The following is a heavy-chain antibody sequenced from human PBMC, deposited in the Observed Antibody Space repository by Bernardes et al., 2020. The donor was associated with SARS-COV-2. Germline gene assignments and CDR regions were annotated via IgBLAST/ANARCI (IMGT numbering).Heavy chain of an antibody. CDR3: ASTVTRPYYYYGMDV. CDR2: ISAYNGNT. Sequence: ASVKVSCKASGYTFTSYGISWVRQAPGQGLEWMGWISAYNGNTNYAQKLQGRVTMTTDTSTSTAYMELRSLRSDDTAVYYCASTVTRPYYYYGMDVWGQGTTVTVS. D-gene: IGHD4-4*01. J-gene: IGHJ6*02. CDR1: GYTFTSYG. V-gene: IGHV1-18*01.